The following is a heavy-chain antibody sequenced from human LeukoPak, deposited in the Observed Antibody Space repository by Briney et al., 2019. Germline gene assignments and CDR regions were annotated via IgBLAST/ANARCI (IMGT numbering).Heavy chain of an antibody. CDR1: GFTFSSYA. D-gene: IGHD2-2*03. J-gene: IGHJ6*02. Sequence: GGSLRLSCAASGFTFSSYAMHWVRQALGKGLEYVSAISSNGGSTYYANSVKGRFTISRDNSKNTLYLQMGSLRAEDIAVYYCAIMDIVVVPAAIRPLHYYYYGMDVWGQGTTVTVSS. CDR2: ISSNGGST. V-gene: IGHV3-64*01. CDR3: AIMDIVVVPAAIRPLHYYYYGMDV.